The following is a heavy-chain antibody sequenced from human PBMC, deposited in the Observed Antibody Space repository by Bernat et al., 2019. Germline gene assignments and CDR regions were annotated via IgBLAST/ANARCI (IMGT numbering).Heavy chain of an antibody. J-gene: IGHJ6*03. CDR2: NNTNTGNP. CDR3: ASPLRFLEWLSPLDYDYYMDV. V-gene: IGHV7-4-1*02. CDR1: GYTFTSYA. D-gene: IGHD3-3*01. Sequence: QVQLVQSGSELKKPGASVKVSCKASGYTFTSYAMNWVRQAPGQGLEWMGWNNTNTGNPTYAQGFTGRFVFSLDTSVSTAYLQSSSLKAEDTAVYYCASPLRFLEWLSPLDYDYYMDVWGKGTTVTVSS.